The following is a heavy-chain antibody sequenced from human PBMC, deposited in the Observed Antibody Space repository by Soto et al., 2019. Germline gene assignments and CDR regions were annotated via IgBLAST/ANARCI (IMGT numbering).Heavy chain of an antibody. D-gene: IGHD3-10*01. CDR2: IYWDDDK. Sequence: QINLKESGPPLVKPTQTLTLTCTFSGFALTTSGVGVGWIRQPPGQALEWLALIYWDDDKRYSPSLKSRLTSTKETTKNQAVRTMTNMDTVDTATDYGAHYPVGKGSGTPWGDPWGQGTLVTVSS. CDR3: AHYPVGKGSGTPWGDP. V-gene: IGHV2-5*02. J-gene: IGHJ5*02. CDR1: GFALTTSGVG.